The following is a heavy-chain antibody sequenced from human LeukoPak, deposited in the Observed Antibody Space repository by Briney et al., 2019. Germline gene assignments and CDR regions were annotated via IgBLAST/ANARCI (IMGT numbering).Heavy chain of an antibody. J-gene: IGHJ4*02. Sequence: ASVKVSCKASGYPFTGYYMHWVRQAPGQGLEWMGWINPNSGDTNYAQKFQGRVTMTRDTSISTAYMELSRLRSDDTAVYYCARGGSGNYYSPMNRWGQGTLVTVSS. D-gene: IGHD3-10*01. CDR1: GYPFTGYY. CDR2: INPNSGDT. V-gene: IGHV1-2*02. CDR3: ARGGSGNYYSPMNR.